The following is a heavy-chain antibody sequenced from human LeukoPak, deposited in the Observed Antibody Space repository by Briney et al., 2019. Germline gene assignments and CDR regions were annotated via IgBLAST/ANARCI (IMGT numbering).Heavy chain of an antibody. V-gene: IGHV4-39*07. CDR2: IYYSGST. Sequence: PSETLSLTCTVSGGSISSSSYYWGWIRQPPGKGLEWIGSIYYSGSTYYNPSLKSRVTISVDTSKNQFSLKLSSVTAADTAVYYCARDWAGIVATTDYWGQGTLVTVSS. CDR3: ARDWAGIVATTDY. J-gene: IGHJ4*02. D-gene: IGHD5-12*01. CDR1: GGSISSSSYY.